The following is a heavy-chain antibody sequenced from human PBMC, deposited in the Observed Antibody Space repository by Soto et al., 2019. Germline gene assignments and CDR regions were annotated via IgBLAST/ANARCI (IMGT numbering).Heavy chain of an antibody. Sequence: EVQLLESGGGLVQPGGSLRLSCAASGFTFSTYAMSWVRQAPGKGLEWVSGISGSGGSTYYADSVKGRFTISRENSKKTLYLQLNSLRAEDTAVYYCAKEIAAAAYYYGMDVWGQGTTVTVSS. CDR3: AKEIAAAAYYYGMDV. CDR2: ISGSGGST. CDR1: GFTFSTYA. D-gene: IGHD6-13*01. V-gene: IGHV3-23*01. J-gene: IGHJ6*02.